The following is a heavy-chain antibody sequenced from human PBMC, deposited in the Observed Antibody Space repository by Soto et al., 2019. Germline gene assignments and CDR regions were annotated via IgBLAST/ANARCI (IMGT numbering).Heavy chain of an antibody. D-gene: IGHD6-13*01. CDR2: IYYSGST. CDR3: ARIPSSSWGHNWFDP. Sequence: SETLSLTCTVSGGSISSYYWSWIRQPPGKGLEWIGYIYYSGSTNYNPSLKSRVTISVDTSKNQFSLKLSSVTTADTAEYYCARIPSSSWGHNWFDPWGQGTLVTVSS. CDR1: GGSISSYY. J-gene: IGHJ5*02. V-gene: IGHV4-59*01.